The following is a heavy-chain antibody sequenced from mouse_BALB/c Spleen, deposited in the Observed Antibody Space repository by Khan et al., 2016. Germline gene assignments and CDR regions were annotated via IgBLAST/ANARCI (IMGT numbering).Heavy chain of an antibody. CDR2: ISDGGSYT. J-gene: IGHJ3*01. CDR1: GFTFSDYY. Sequence: EVQLVESGGGLVKPGGSLKLSCAASGFTFSDYYMYWVRQTPEKRLEWVATISDGGSYTYYPARVKGRFTISRDNAKNNLYLQMSSLKSEDTAMYYCAREGLRRGFAYGGQGTLVTVSA. CDR3: AREGLRRGFAY. D-gene: IGHD2-4*01. V-gene: IGHV5-4*02.